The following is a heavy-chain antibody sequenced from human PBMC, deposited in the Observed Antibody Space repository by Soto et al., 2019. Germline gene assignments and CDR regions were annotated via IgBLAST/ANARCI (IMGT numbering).Heavy chain of an antibody. V-gene: IGHV1-69*01. CDR3: ARGRGYSYGYNYYYYGMDV. CDR2: IIPIFGTA. D-gene: IGHD5-18*01. Sequence: QVQLVQSGAEVKKPGSSVKVSCKASGGTFSSYAISWVRQAPGQGLEWMGGIIPIFGTANYAQKLQGRVTITADESTSTAYMELSSLRSEDTAVYYCARGRGYSYGYNYYYYGMDVWGQGTTVTVSS. J-gene: IGHJ6*02. CDR1: GGTFSSYA.